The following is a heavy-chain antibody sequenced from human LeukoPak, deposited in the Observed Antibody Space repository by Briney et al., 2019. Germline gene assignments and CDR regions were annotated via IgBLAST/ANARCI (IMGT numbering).Heavy chain of an antibody. D-gene: IGHD6-13*01. Sequence: GRPLRLSCAASGFTLSSYRMHWVRQAPDKGLEGVAVIWFDGSYKYYGDSVKGRFTISRDNSKNTLYLQMDSLSAEDTAVYYCARGKEQQLYAFDIWGQGTMVTVSS. CDR2: IWFDGSYK. CDR1: GFTLSSYR. CDR3: ARGKEQQLYAFDI. V-gene: IGHV3-33*01. J-gene: IGHJ3*02.